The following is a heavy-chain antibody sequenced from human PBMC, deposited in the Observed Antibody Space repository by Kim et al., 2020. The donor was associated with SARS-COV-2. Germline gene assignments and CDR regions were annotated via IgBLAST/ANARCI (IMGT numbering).Heavy chain of an antibody. J-gene: IGHJ5*01. V-gene: IGHV4-39*01. CDR3: ASGACTTASCYKDS. D-gene: IGHD2-2*01. Sequence: YNPSLKSRVTISLDASKNEFSLRLSSVTAADAALYYCASGACTTASCYKDSWGQGTLVTVSS.